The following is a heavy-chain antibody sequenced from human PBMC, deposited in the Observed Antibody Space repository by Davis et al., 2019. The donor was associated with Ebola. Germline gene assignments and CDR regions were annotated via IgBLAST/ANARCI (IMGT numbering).Heavy chain of an antibody. V-gene: IGHV4-61*01. CDR3: ARRRGTYPDWYLDL. CDR1: GASISSRSYY. CDR2: VSHTGST. Sequence: SETLSLTCTVSGASISSRSYYWSWIRQPPGKGLEWMGYVSHTGSTYYNPSLKSRLTMSVDTSKNQLSVHLASLTAADTAVYYCARRRGTYPDWYLDLWGRGTLVIVSS. J-gene: IGHJ2*01.